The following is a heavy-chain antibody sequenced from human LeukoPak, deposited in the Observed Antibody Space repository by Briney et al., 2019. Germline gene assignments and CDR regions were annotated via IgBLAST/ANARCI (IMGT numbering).Heavy chain of an antibody. CDR2: INHSGST. J-gene: IGHJ4*02. Sequence: SEALSLTCAVYGGSFSGYYWSWIRQPPGKGLEWIGEINHSGSTNYNPSLKSRVTISVDTSKNQFSLKLSSVTAADTAVYYCASGLRFLSYWGQGTLVTVSS. CDR3: ASGLRFLSY. V-gene: IGHV4-34*01. D-gene: IGHD3-3*01. CDR1: GGSFSGYY.